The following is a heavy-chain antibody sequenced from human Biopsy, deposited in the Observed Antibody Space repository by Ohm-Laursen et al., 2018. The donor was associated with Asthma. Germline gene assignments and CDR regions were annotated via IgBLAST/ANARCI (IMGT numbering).Heavy chain of an antibody. D-gene: IGHD2-21*02. J-gene: IGHJ6*02. CDR2: ISYDGRNT. CDR1: GFTFDNYT. V-gene: IGHV3-30*04. Sequence: SLRLSCTASGFTFDNYTMHWVRQAPGKGLEWVTIISYDGRNTYYADSVEGRFTIPRDNSKNTLFLQMSSLKPEDTAVYYCARGGLHYYEYYGMDVWGQGTTVTVSS. CDR3: ARGGLHYYEYYGMDV.